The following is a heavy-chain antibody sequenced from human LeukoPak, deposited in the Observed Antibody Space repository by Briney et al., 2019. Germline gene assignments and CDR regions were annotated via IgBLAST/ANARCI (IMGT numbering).Heavy chain of an antibody. Sequence: ASVKVSCTTSGYTFTSYYIHWVRQAPGQGLEWMGIINPSSGSTSYAQKFQGRVTMTRDTSTSTVYMYLSSLRSEDTAVYYCARDSLYGVVDYWGQGTLVTVSS. J-gene: IGHJ4*02. CDR2: INPSSGST. CDR3: ARDSLYGVVDY. V-gene: IGHV1-46*01. D-gene: IGHD4-17*01. CDR1: GYTFTSYY.